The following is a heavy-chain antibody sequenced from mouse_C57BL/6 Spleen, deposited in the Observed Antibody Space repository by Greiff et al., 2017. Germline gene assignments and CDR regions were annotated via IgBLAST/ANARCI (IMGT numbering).Heavy chain of an antibody. D-gene: IGHD1-1*01. Sequence: QVQLQQSGAELARPGASVKMSCKASGYTFTSYTMHWVKQRPGQGLEWIGYINPSSGYTKYNQKFKDKATLTADKSSSTAYMQLSSLTSEDSAVYYCARSTVVATGDYWGKGTTLTVSS. CDR2: INPSSGYT. CDR3: ARSTVVATGDY. CDR1: GYTFTSYT. J-gene: IGHJ2*01. V-gene: IGHV1-4*01.